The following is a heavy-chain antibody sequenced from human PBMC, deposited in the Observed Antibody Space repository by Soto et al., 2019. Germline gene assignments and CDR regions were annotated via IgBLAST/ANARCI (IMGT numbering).Heavy chain of an antibody. CDR2: INPNSGGT. CDR1: GYSFTGYY. V-gene: IGHV1-2*04. D-gene: IGHD3-22*01. CDR3: ASRPRYYDSSGYLY. J-gene: IGHJ4*02. Sequence: ASVKVSCKVSGYSFTGYYMHWVRQAPGQGLEWMGWINPNSGGTNYAQKFQGWVTMTRDTSISTAYMELSRLRSDDTAVYYCASRPRYYDSSGYLYWGQGTLVTVSS.